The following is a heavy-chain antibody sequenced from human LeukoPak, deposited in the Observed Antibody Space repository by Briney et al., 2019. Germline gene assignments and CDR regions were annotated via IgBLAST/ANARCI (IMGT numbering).Heavy chain of an antibody. D-gene: IGHD6-13*01. CDR1: GSTFTSYD. CDR2: MNPNSGNT. J-gene: IGHJ6*02. V-gene: IGHV1-8*01. Sequence: SVKSSCKASGSTFTSYDINWVRPATGQRLEWMGWMNPNSGNTGYPKKFQGRAIMTRNNSISKAYMELSSLGSEDTAVCDCARGQISSLYWDYYFGRDVWRRGTTVTVSS. CDR3: ARGQISSLYWDYYFGRDV.